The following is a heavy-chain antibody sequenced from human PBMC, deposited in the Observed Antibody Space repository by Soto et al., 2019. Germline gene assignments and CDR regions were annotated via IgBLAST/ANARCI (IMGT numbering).Heavy chain of an antibody. CDR1: GGTFSSYA. D-gene: IGHD6-19*01. Sequence: NVSCKASGGTFSSYAISWVRQAPGQGLEWMGGIIPIFGTANYAQKFQGRVTITADESTSTAYMELSSLRSEDTAVYYCARVENSSGWYGGFDYWGQGTLVTVSS. CDR2: IIPIFGTA. CDR3: ARVENSSGWYGGFDY. J-gene: IGHJ4*02. V-gene: IGHV1-69*01.